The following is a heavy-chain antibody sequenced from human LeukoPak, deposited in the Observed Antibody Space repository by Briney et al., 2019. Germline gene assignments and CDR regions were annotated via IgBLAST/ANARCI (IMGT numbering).Heavy chain of an antibody. J-gene: IGHJ3*01. D-gene: IGHD3-22*01. V-gene: IGHV4-61*02. CDR1: GAAISSGTYS. Sequence: SQTLSLTCTVSGAAISSGTYSWSWIRQPAGKGLEWIGRIFTSGNTDYNPSLKSRVFISIETSKNRFSLTLNSVTAADTAVYYCATLRGDYYDSRAYDLWGQGTMVTVSS. CDR2: IFTSGNT. CDR3: ATLRGDYYDSRAYDL.